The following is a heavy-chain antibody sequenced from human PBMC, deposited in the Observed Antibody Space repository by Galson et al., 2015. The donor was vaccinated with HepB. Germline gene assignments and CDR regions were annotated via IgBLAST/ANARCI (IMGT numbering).Heavy chain of an antibody. Sequence: ALRLACATSGFTFSSHAMSWVRQTPGEGLEWVSALSGSGSSTFYADSVKGRFTISRDNSRNTLNLQMNSLRAEDTALYYCAKVYYVSGSYYRGGNYFDYWGQGTLVTVSS. J-gene: IGHJ4*02. CDR3: AKVYYVSGSYYRGGNYFDY. D-gene: IGHD3-10*01. CDR2: LSGSGSST. CDR1: GFTFSSHA. V-gene: IGHV3-23*01.